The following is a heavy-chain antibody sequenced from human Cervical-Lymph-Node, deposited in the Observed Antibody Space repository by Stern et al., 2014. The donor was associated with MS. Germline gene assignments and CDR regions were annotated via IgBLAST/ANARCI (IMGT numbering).Heavy chain of an antibody. D-gene: IGHD3-3*01. Sequence: VQLVESGPGLVKPSQTLSLTCTVSGGSISSGGYYWSWIRQHPGKGLEWIGYIYYSGSTYYNPSLKSRVTISVDTAKNQVSLKLISVTAADTAVYYCARVSYDFWSGYYVFDYWGQGTLVTVSS. J-gene: IGHJ4*02. CDR2: IYYSGST. V-gene: IGHV4-31*03. CDR1: GGSISSGGYY. CDR3: ARVSYDFWSGYYVFDY.